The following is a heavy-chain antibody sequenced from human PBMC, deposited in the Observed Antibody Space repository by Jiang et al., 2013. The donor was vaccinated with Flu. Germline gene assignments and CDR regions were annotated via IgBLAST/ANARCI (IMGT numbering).Heavy chain of an antibody. Sequence: IIYPGDSDTRYSPSFQGQVTISADKSISTAYLQWSSLKASDTAMYYCARRRSVAGTDDYWGQGTLVTVSS. J-gene: IGHJ4*02. CDR2: IYPGDSDT. D-gene: IGHD6-19*01. CDR3: ARRRSVAGTDDY. V-gene: IGHV5-51*01.